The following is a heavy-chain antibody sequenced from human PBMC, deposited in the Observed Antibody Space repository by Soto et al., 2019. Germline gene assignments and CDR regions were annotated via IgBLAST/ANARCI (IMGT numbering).Heavy chain of an antibody. CDR3: ARGAAHSSSWYWYNWFDS. D-gene: IGHD6-13*01. J-gene: IGHJ5*01. CDR1: GYTFTSYA. Sequence: RASVKVSCKAPGYTFTSYAMHWVRQAPGQRLEWMGWINAGNGNTKYSQKFQGRVTITRDTSASTAYMELSSLRSEDTAVYYCARGAAHSSSWYWYNWFDSWGQGPLVIVSS. CDR2: INAGNGNT. V-gene: IGHV1-3*01.